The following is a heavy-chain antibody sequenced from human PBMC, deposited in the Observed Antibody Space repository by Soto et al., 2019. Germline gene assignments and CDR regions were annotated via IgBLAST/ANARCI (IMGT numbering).Heavy chain of an antibody. J-gene: IGHJ3*02. CDR2: INPNSGGT. CDR3: ARYETGDAYDI. CDR1: GYTFTGYY. D-gene: IGHD3-3*01. Sequence: AASVKVSCKASGYTFTGYYMHCVRQAPGQGLEWMGWINPNSGGTNYAQKVQGRVTMTRDTSISTAYMEVSRLRSDDTAAYYCARYETGDAYDICRQRSMVTVSS. V-gene: IGHV1-2*02.